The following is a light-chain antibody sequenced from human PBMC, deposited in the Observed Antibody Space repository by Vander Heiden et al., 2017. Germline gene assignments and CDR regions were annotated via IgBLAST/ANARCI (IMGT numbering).Light chain of an antibody. CDR3: AAWDDSINGLV. Sequence: QPVLTPPPSASGTPGQRVTIPCSGSSSNIGSNTVSWYQQLPGTAPKLLIYSNNQRPSGVPDRFSGSKSGTTASLAISGLQSEDEADYYCAAWDDSINGLVFGGGTKLTVL. CDR1: SSNIGSNT. V-gene: IGLV1-44*01. J-gene: IGLJ3*02. CDR2: SNN.